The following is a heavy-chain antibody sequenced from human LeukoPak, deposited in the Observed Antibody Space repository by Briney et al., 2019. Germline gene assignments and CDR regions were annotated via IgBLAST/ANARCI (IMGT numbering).Heavy chain of an antibody. Sequence: SETLSLTCTVSGDSVSTTIYYWGWIRQPPGRGLECIGSIYYSGSTYYNPSLKSRATILVDRSRNQFSLKLSSVTAADTAVYYCARIYPIIGYCSSTSCPASFDIWGQGTMVTVSS. CDR1: GDSVSTTIYY. CDR3: ARIYPIIGYCSSTSCPASFDI. D-gene: IGHD2-2*01. V-gene: IGHV4-39*07. J-gene: IGHJ3*02. CDR2: IYYSGST.